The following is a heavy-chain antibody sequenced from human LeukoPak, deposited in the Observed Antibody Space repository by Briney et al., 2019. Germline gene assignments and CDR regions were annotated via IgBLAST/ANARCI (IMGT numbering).Heavy chain of an antibody. Sequence: GGSLRLSSAASGFTFDDYAMHWVRQAPGKGLEWVSGISWNSGSIGYADSVKGRFTISRDNAKNSLYLQMNSLRAEDTALYYCASSIVVVPRFDYWGQGTLVTVSS. CDR3: ASSIVVVPRFDY. V-gene: IGHV3-9*01. J-gene: IGHJ4*02. CDR1: GFTFDDYA. CDR2: ISWNSGSI. D-gene: IGHD2-21*01.